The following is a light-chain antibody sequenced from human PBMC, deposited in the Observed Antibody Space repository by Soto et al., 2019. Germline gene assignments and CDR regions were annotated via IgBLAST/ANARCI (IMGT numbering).Light chain of an antibody. CDR1: ISDVGGYKY. CDR3: SSYTSSNTYV. Sequence: QCLLTQPASVSGSPGQSITMSCTGTISDVGGYKYVSWYQQHPGKVPKLMIYEVSNRPSGVSNRFSGSTSGNTASLTISGLQAEDEADYYCSSYTSSNTYVFGTGTKVTVL. V-gene: IGLV2-14*01. CDR2: EVS. J-gene: IGLJ1*01.